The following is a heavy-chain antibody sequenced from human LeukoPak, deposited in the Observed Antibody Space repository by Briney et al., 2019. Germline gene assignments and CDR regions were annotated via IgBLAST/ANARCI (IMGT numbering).Heavy chain of an antibody. D-gene: IGHD3-10*01. CDR1: GFSFSSYG. V-gene: IGHV3-30*02. Sequence: GGSLRLSCAASGFSFSSYGMHWVRQAPGKGLEWVTFIQYDGSKKYYADSVKGRFTISRDNSKNTLYLEMNSLRAEDTAVYYCAKDIGSYYDYWGQGILVTVSS. CDR2: IQYDGSKK. J-gene: IGHJ4*02. CDR3: AKDIGSYYDY.